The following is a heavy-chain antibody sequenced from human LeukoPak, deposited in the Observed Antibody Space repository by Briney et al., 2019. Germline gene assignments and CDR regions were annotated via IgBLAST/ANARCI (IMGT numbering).Heavy chain of an antibody. Sequence: ASVKVSCKASGYTFTGYYIHWVRQAPGQGLEWMGWINPGSGGTNYAQKFQGRVTMTTDTSTSTGYMDLKSLRSDDTAVYYCARSPNILTAINDYWGQGTLVTVSS. J-gene: IGHJ4*02. CDR3: ARSPNILTAINDY. D-gene: IGHD3-9*01. V-gene: IGHV1-2*02. CDR1: GYTFTGYY. CDR2: INPGSGGT.